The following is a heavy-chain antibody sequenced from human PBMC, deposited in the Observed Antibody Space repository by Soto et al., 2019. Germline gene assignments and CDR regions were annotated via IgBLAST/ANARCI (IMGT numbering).Heavy chain of an antibody. CDR1: GYTFTSYG. CDR3: ARYSRRPYGMDV. CDR2: ISAYNGNT. V-gene: IGHV1-18*01. Sequence: ASVKVSCKASGYTFTSYGISWVRQAPGQGLEWMGWISAYNGNTNYAQKLQGRVTITTDTSTSTANMELRSLRSDDTAVYYCARYSRRPYGMDVWGQGTTVTVSS. J-gene: IGHJ6*02. D-gene: IGHD6-13*01.